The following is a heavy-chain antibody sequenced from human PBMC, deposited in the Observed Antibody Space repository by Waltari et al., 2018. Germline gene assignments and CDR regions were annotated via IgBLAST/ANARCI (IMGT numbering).Heavy chain of an antibody. D-gene: IGHD2-2*01. CDR3: VKEAPARGDWYLDL. CDR2: ITNDGRGT. CDR1: GFSFSNDW. V-gene: IGHV3-74*03. Sequence: EVQLVESGGGLVQPGGSLRLSCAASGFSFSNDWMHGVRQVPGKGLEGVSRITNDGRGTMYADSVKGRFTISRDNAKNTLFLEMNSLRVEDTAVYYCVKEAPARGDWYLDLWGRGTLLAVSS. J-gene: IGHJ2*01.